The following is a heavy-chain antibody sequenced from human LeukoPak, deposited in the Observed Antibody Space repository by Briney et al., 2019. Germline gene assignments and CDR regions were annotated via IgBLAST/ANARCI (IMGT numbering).Heavy chain of an antibody. V-gene: IGHV5-51*01. CDR1: GYSFTSYW. CDR3: ARQVSVAVAGTDY. CDR2: IYPGDSDT. D-gene: IGHD6-19*01. Sequence: GESLKISCKGSGYSFTSYWIGWVRQMPGKGLEWMGIIYPGDSDTRYSPSFQGQVTISADKSISTAYLQWNSLKASDTAMYYCARQVSVAVAGTDYWGQGTLVTVPS. J-gene: IGHJ4*02.